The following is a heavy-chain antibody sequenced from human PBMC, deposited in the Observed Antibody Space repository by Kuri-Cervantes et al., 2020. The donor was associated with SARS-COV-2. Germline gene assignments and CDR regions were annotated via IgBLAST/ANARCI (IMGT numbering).Heavy chain of an antibody. V-gene: IGHV3-30-3*01. CDR2: ISYDGSNK. Sequence: GESLKISCAASGFTFSSYAMHWVRQAPGKGLEWVAVISYDGSNKYYADSVKGRFTISRDNSKNTLYLQMNSLRAEDTAVYYCARDLGPYGDYLLDWGQGTLVTVSS. CDR1: GFTFSSYA. J-gene: IGHJ4*02. D-gene: IGHD4-17*01. CDR3: ARDLGPYGDYLLD.